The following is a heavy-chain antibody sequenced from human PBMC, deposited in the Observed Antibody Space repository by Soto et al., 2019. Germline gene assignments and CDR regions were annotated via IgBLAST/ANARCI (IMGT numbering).Heavy chain of an antibody. CDR1: NGAITSRSYY. V-gene: IGHV4-39*01. Sequence: SVTLSLTCTTSNGAITSRSYYWGWIRQPPGKGLEWIGSIYYSGSTYYNPSLKSRVTISVDTSKNQFSLKLSSVTAADTAVYYCATQEVGGSYVYTFDPWGQGTLVTVS. D-gene: IGHD1-26*01. CDR2: IYYSGST. CDR3: ATQEVGGSYVYTFDP. J-gene: IGHJ5*02.